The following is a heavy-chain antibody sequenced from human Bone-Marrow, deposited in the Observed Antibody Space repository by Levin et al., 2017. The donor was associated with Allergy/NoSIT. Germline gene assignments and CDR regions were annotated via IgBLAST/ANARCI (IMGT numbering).Heavy chain of an antibody. Sequence: GGSLRLSCKTSGYTFTSFDINWVRQATGQGLEWMGWMYPNSDNAGYAQKFQGRVTTTRNTSISTAYMELSSLRSAHTAIYYCARGELGSGYLFDYWGQGTLVTVSS. J-gene: IGHJ4*02. CDR1: GYTFTSFD. CDR2: MYPNSDNA. D-gene: IGHD5-12*01. CDR3: ARGELGSGYLFDY. V-gene: IGHV1-8*01.